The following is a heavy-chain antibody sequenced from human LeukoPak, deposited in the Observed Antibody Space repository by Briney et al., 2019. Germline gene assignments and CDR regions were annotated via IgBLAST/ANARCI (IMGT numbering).Heavy chain of an antibody. Sequence: PGGSLRLSCAASGFIFSSFGMSWVPQAPGKGLEWVSGISASGGSTYSSDSVRGRFTFSRDNSKNTLDLQMNSLGTEDTAICFCGKGPYELDAFDIWGQGTMVTVSS. CDR3: GKGPYELDAFDI. D-gene: IGHD1-1*01. V-gene: IGHV3-23*01. J-gene: IGHJ3*02. CDR2: ISASGGST. CDR1: GFIFSSFG.